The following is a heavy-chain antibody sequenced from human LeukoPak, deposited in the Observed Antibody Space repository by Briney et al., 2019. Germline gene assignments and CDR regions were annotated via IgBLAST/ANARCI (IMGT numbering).Heavy chain of an antibody. V-gene: IGHV3-23*01. CDR1: GFTFSSYA. Sequence: PGGSLRLSCAASGFTFSSYAMSWVRQAPGKGLEWVSAISDSGVSTYYADSVKGRFTISRDNSKNTLYLQMNSLRAEDTAVYYCAKDGTKWEPQDWFDPWGQGTLVTVSS. CDR3: AKDGTKWEPQDWFDP. CDR2: ISDSGVST. D-gene: IGHD1-26*01. J-gene: IGHJ5*02.